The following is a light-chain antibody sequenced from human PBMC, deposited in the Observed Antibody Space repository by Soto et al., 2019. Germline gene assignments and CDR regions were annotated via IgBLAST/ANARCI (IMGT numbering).Light chain of an antibody. CDR1: QTISTW. V-gene: IGKV1-5*03. J-gene: IGKJ2*01. CDR3: QQYNSYPYT. Sequence: DIQMTQSPSTLSASVGDRVTLTCRASQTISTWLAWNQQKPGKAPKLLIYKASSLESGVPSRFSGSGSGTEFTLTISSLQPDDFATYYCQQYNSYPYTFGQGTKLEIK. CDR2: KAS.